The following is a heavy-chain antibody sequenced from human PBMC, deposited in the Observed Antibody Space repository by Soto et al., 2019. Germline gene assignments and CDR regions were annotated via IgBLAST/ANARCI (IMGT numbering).Heavy chain of an antibody. CDR1: GFTFSSYS. CDR2: ISSSSSTI. Sequence: EVQLVESGGGLVQPGGSLRLSCAASGFTFSSYSMNWVRQAPGKGLEWVSYISSSSSTIYYADSVKGRFTISRDNAKNSLYLQMNSLRDEDPAVYYWARDGSGTYYAFWSGYWFAPWGQGTLVTVSS. J-gene: IGHJ5*02. V-gene: IGHV3-48*02. CDR3: ARDGSGTYYAFWSGYWFAP. D-gene: IGHD3-3*01.